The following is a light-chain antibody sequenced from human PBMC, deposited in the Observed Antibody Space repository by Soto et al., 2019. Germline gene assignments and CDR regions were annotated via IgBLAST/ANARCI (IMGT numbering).Light chain of an antibody. V-gene: IGKV3-20*01. CDR1: QSITSSS. CDR2: GIS. J-gene: IGKJ1*01. Sequence: EIVLTQSPGTLSLSPGERATLSCRASQSITSSSLAWYQQRPGQAPRLLIYGISTRATGIPDRFSGWGSGTDFTLVISRLEPEDFAVYYCQHYGASPPWTFGQGTKVDIK. CDR3: QHYGASPPWT.